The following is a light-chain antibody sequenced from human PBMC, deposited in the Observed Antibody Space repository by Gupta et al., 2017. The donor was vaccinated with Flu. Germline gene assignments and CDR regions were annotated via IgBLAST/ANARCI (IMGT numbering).Light chain of an antibody. CDR3: QSADSTGAYVV. CDR1: TRTEKY. J-gene: IGLJ2*01. Sequence: SSVLTQPPSVSVSPGQTARSTRSGDTRTEKYDYWYQQKPGEAPVVMIYRDSGRPSGMPERFSGSSSETTVTLTISGVQAEDDAEYYCQSADSTGAYVVFGGGTKLTVL. CDR2: RDS. V-gene: IGLV3-25*02.